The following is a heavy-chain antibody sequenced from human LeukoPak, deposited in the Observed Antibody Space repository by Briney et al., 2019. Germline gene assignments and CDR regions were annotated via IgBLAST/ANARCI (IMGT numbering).Heavy chain of an antibody. CDR2: ISSSSSYI. D-gene: IGHD6-19*01. J-gene: IGHJ6*02. CDR3: ARDPFSGLQGMDV. Sequence: GVSLRLSCAASGFTFSSYSMNWVRQAPGKGLEWVSSISSSSSYIYYADSVKGRFTISRDNAKNSLYLQMNSLRAEDTAVYYCARDPFSGLQGMDVWGQGTTVTVSS. V-gene: IGHV3-21*01. CDR1: GFTFSSYS.